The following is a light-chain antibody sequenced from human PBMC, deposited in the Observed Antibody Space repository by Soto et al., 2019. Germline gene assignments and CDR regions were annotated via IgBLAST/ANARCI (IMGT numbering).Light chain of an antibody. Sequence: DIQMTQSPSTLPASVGATVTITCRASQTISSWLAWYKQKPGKAPKLMSYKASTLKSGVPSRFSGSGSGTDFTLTISSLQPDDFATYYCQHYNSYSEAFGQGTKVDIK. CDR2: KAS. V-gene: IGKV1-5*03. CDR1: QTISSW. J-gene: IGKJ1*01. CDR3: QHYNSYSEA.